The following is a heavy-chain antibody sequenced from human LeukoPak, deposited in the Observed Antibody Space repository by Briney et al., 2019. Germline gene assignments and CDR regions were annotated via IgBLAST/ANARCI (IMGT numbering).Heavy chain of an antibody. CDR1: GGSFSGYY. CDR2: IDHGGST. V-gene: IGHV4-34*01. CDR3: ARGRDGYYYVYYYYYYMDV. J-gene: IGHJ6*03. D-gene: IGHD5-24*01. Sequence: SETLSLTCAVYGGSFSGYYWSWIRQPPGKGLEWMGEIDHGGSTNYNPYLKSRVTISVDTSKHQFSLKLSSVTAADTAVYYCARGRDGYYYVYYYYYYMDVWGKGTTVTVS.